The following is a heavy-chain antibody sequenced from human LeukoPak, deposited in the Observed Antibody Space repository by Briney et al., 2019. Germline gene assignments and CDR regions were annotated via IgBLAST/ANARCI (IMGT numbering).Heavy chain of an antibody. V-gene: IGHV1-69*04. CDR1: GGTFSSYA. CDR3: ARAYLSDSSGYYYFDY. D-gene: IGHD3-22*01. CDR2: IIPIFGIA. J-gene: IGHJ4*02. Sequence: SVKVSCMASGGTFSSYAISWVRQAPGQGLEWMGRIIPIFGIANYAQKFQGRVTITADKSTSTAYMELSSLRSEDTAVYYCARAYLSDSSGYYYFDYWGQGTLVTVSS.